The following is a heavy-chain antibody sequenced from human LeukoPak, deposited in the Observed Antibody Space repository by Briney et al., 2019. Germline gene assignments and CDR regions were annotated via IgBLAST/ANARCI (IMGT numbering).Heavy chain of an antibody. Sequence: PSETLSLTCTVSCGSINSFYWSWIRQPPGGGLEWIGYIYYSGSTNYNPSLKSRVTISVDASKNQFPLRLSSVTAADTAVYYCARLARLTLIRGVTGYHSLDVWGKGTKVTVSS. CDR2: IYYSGST. CDR1: CGSINSFY. J-gene: IGHJ6*04. D-gene: IGHD3-10*01. CDR3: ARLARLTLIRGVTGYHSLDV. V-gene: IGHV4-59*01.